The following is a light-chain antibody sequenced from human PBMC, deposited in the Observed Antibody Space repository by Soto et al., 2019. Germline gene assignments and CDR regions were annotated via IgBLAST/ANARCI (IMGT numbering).Light chain of an antibody. Sequence: DIQMTQSPSSLSTSVGARVTITCRASEDIGNDLGWYQQKPGKAPKRLIYAASSLQSGVPSRFSGSGSGTEFTLTISSLQPEDYATYYCLQHNVYPPTFGQGTKVEV. CDR2: AAS. J-gene: IGKJ1*01. V-gene: IGKV1-17*01. CDR3: LQHNVYPPT. CDR1: EDIGND.